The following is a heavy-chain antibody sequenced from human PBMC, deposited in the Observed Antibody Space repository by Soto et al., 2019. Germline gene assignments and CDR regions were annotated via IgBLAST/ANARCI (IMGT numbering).Heavy chain of an antibody. V-gene: IGHV3-48*03. D-gene: IGHD3-3*01. CDR2: ISGSGTTI. CDR1: GFTFSGYE. Sequence: PGGSLRLSCAASGFTFSGYEMYWVRQAPGKGLEWISYISGSGTTIYYADSVKGRFTISRDNAKKSLYLQMNSLRAEDTAVYYCARVVTVFGVIIPTPMDVWGQGTTVTVSS. J-gene: IGHJ6*02. CDR3: ARVVTVFGVIIPTPMDV.